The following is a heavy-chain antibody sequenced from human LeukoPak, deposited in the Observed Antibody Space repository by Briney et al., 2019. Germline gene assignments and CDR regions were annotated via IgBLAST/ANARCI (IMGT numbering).Heavy chain of an antibody. CDR2: INPNSGGT. D-gene: IGHD4-17*01. Sequence: ASVKVSCKASRYTFTGYYMHWVRQAPGQGLEWMGWINPNSGGTNYAQKFQGWVTMTRDTSISTAYMELSRLRSDDTAVYYCARGGDYGDYVIDYWGQGTLVTVSS. J-gene: IGHJ4*02. CDR3: ARGGDYGDYVIDY. V-gene: IGHV1-2*04. CDR1: RYTFTGYY.